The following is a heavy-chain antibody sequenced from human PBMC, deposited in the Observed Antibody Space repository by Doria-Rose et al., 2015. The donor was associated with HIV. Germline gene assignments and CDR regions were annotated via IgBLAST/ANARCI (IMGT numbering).Heavy chain of an antibody. CDR3: ARIKSSRWYPKYYFDF. CDR1: GAPLSSPGMG. V-gene: IGHV2-26*01. CDR2: IFSDDER. Sequence: QITLKESGPVLVKPTETLTLTCTVSGAPLSSPGMGVSWIRQPPGKALEWPAHIFSDDERSYKTSLKSRLTIYRGTSKSQVVLTMTDMDPVDTATYYCARIKSSRWYPKYYFDFWGQGTLVIVSA. D-gene: IGHD6-13*01. J-gene: IGHJ4*02.